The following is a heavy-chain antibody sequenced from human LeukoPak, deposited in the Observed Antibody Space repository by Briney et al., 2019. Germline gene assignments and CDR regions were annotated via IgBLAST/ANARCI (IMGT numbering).Heavy chain of an antibody. CDR1: GFTFSSYG. V-gene: IGHV3-30*02. J-gene: IGHJ4*02. D-gene: IGHD4-17*01. CDR2: IRYDGSNK. Sequence: GGSLRLSCAASGFTFSSYGMHWVRQAPGKGLEWVAFIRYDGSNKYYADSVKGRFTISRDNSKNTLYLQMNSLRAEDTAVYYCAREVGVYGDYENYFDYWGQGTLVTVSS. CDR3: AREVGVYGDYENYFDY.